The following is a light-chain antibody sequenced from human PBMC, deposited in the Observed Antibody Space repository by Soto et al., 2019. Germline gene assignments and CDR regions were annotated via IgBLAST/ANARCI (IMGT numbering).Light chain of an antibody. J-gene: IGLJ7*01. CDR1: SSNIGSNT. Sequence: QSVLTQPPSASGTPGQRVTISCSGRSSNIGSNTVSWFQQLPGTAPKLLIHSDDQRPSGVPDRFSGSKSGTSASLAISGLQSEDGADYYCAAWDDSLNGHAVFGGGTQLTVL. CDR3: AAWDDSLNGHAV. CDR2: SDD. V-gene: IGLV1-44*01.